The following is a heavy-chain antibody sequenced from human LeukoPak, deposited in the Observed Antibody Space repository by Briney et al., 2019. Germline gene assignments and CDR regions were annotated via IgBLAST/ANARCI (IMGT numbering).Heavy chain of an antibody. CDR2: IYYSGST. CDR1: GGSISSYY. J-gene: IGHJ5*02. Sequence: PSETLSLTCTVSGGSISSYYWSWIRQPPGKGLEWIGYIYYSGSTNYSPSLKSRVTISVDTSKNQFSLKLSSVTAADTAVYYCARGGYSNYGENWFDPWGQGTLVTVSS. D-gene: IGHD4-11*01. V-gene: IGHV4-59*01. CDR3: ARGGYSNYGENWFDP.